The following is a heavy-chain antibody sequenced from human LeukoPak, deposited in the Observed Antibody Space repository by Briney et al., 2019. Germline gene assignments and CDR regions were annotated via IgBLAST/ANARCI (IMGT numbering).Heavy chain of an antibody. D-gene: IGHD3-10*01. CDR2: ISGSGGST. CDR1: GFTFRSYA. Sequence: QPGGSLRLSCAASGFTFRSYAMSWVRQAPGKGLEWVSAISGSGGSTYYADSVKGRFTISRDNSKNTLYLQMNSLRAEDTAVYYCANGMAYGSGSYRYYYGMDVWGQGTTVTVSS. CDR3: ANGMAYGSGSYRYYYGMDV. J-gene: IGHJ6*02. V-gene: IGHV3-23*01.